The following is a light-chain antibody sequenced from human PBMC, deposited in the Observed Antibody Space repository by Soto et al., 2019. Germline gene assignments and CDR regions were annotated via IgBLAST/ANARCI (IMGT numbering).Light chain of an antibody. CDR1: QRFDKY. J-gene: IGKJ2*01. CDR3: QHTYSNPYT. V-gene: IGKV1-39*01. Sequence: DIQLTQSPSSLSASVGDRVTITCRASQRFDKYLHWYQQKPGKAPKLLIFTTSNLHTGVPSRFSGSGSGTDFTLTISGLQPEDSATYFCQHTYSNPYTFGQGTKLEIK. CDR2: TTS.